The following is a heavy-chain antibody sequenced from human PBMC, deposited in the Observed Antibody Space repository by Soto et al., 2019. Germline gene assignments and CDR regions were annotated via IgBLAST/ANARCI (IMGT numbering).Heavy chain of an antibody. J-gene: IGHJ4*02. CDR3: AKDLYYYDSSGCNDY. V-gene: IGHV3-30*18. Sequence: QVQLLESGGGVVQPGRSLRLSCAASGFTFSSFGMHWVRQAPGKGLEWVAGISYDGSNKYYADSVKGRFTISRDNSNNTLYLQMNSLRAEETAVYYCAKDLYYYDSSGCNDYWGQGTLVTVSS. D-gene: IGHD3-22*01. CDR2: ISYDGSNK. CDR1: GFTFSSFG.